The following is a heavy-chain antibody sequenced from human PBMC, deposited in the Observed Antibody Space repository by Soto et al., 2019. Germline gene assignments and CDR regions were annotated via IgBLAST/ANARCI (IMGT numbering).Heavy chain of an antibody. CDR1: GGSISGYY. CDR2: IYSSGST. V-gene: IGHV4-59*01. CDR3: ARGRIQLPVYFGMDV. Sequence: PSETLSLTCTVSGGSISGYYWSWIRQPPGKGLEWIGFIYSSGSTNYNPSLKSRVTMSVDTTKNQFSLKLSSVTAADTAVYYCARGRIQLPVYFGMDVWGQGNTVTVSS. J-gene: IGHJ6*02. D-gene: IGHD5-18*01.